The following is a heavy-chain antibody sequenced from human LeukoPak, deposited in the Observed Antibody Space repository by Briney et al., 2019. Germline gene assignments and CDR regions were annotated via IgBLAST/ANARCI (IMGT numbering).Heavy chain of an antibody. V-gene: IGHV3-64*01. D-gene: IGHD1-26*01. Sequence: PGGSLRLSCAASGFTFSSYAMHWVRQAPGKGLEYVSAISSNGGSTYYANSVKGRSTISRDNSKNTLYLQMGSLRAEDMAVYYCARDRVPGIVGATGDYWGQGTLVTVSS. J-gene: IGHJ4*02. CDR3: ARDRVPGIVGATGDY. CDR1: GFTFSSYA. CDR2: ISSNGGST.